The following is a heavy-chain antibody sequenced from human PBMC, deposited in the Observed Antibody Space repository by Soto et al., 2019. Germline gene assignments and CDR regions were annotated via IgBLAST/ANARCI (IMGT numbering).Heavy chain of an antibody. CDR2: ISYDGSNK. D-gene: IGHD6-19*01. CDR3: ARGATGYSSGWSDYYYGMDV. J-gene: IGHJ6*02. Sequence: QVQLVESGGGVVQPGRSLRLSCAASGFTFSSYAMHWVRQAPGKGLEWVAVISYDGSNKYYADSVKGRFTISRDNSKNTLYLQMNSLSAEDTAVYYCARGATGYSSGWSDYYYGMDVWGQGTTVTVSS. CDR1: GFTFSSYA. V-gene: IGHV3-30-3*01.